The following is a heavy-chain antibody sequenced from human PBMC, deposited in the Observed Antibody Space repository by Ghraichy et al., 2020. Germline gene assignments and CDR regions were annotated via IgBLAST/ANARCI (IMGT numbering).Heavy chain of an antibody. V-gene: IGHV1-69*05. Sequence: SVKVSCKASGGTFSSYAISWVRQAPGQGLEWMGGIIPIFGTANYAQKFQGRVTITTDESTSTAYMELSSLRSEDTAVYYCARSDYGDYSPVGYFDLWGRGTLVTVSS. J-gene: IGHJ2*01. D-gene: IGHD4-17*01. CDR2: IIPIFGTA. CDR3: ARSDYGDYSPVGYFDL. CDR1: GGTFSSYA.